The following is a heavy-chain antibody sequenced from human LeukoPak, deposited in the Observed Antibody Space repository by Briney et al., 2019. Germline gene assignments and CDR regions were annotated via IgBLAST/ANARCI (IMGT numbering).Heavy chain of an antibody. D-gene: IGHD5-24*01. CDR3: ARDVEMATSYYYYYGMDV. CDR2: ISAYNGNT. V-gene: IGHV1-18*01. Sequence: GASVKVSCKASGGTFSSYAISWVRQAPGQGLEWMGWISAYNGNTNYAQKLQGRVTMTTDTSTSTAYMELRSLRSDDTAVYYCARDVEMATSYYYYYGMDVWGQGTTVTVSS. J-gene: IGHJ6*02. CDR1: GGTFSSYA.